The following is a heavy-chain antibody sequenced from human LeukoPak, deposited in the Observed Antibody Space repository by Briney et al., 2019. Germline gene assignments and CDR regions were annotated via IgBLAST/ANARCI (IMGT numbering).Heavy chain of an antibody. CDR1: GYSISSGYY. CDR2: IYHSGST. V-gene: IGHV4-38-2*02. CDR3: AREDGGGYYSSGWYPGYFQH. Sequence: PSETLSLTCTVSGYSISSGYYWGWIRQPPGKGLEWIGSIYHSGSTYYNPSLKSRVTISVDTSKNQFSLKLSSVTAAGTAVYYCAREDGGGYYSSGWYPGYFQHWGQGTLVIVSS. J-gene: IGHJ1*01. D-gene: IGHD6-19*01.